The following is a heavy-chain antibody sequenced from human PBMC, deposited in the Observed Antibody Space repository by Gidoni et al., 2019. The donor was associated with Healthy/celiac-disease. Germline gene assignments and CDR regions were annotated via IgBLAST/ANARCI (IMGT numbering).Heavy chain of an antibody. Sequence: QVQLVESGGGLVKPGGSLRLSCAACGFTFSASYMSWIRQAPGKGLGWVSYISSSGSTIYYADSVKGRFTISRDNAKNSLYLQMNSLRAEDTAVYYCARDGGVGPLYYYYYGMDVWGQGTTVTVSS. CDR1: GFTFSASY. CDR3: ARDGGVGPLYYYYYGMDV. J-gene: IGHJ6*02. V-gene: IGHV3-11*01. CDR2: ISSSGSTI. D-gene: IGHD3-16*01.